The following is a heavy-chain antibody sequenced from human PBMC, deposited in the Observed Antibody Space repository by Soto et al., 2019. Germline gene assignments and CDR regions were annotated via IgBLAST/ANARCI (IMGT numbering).Heavy chain of an antibody. CDR3: ARVTGKGPIVVVPAAIRSWFDP. D-gene: IGHD2-2*01. CDR1: GFTFSDYY. V-gene: IGHV3-11*06. Sequence: GSLRLSCAASGFTFSDYYMSWIRQAPGKGLEWVSYISSSSSYTNYADSVKGRFTISRDNAKNSLYLQMNSLRAEDTAVYYCARVTGKGPIVVVPAAIRSWFDPWGQGTLVTVSS. J-gene: IGHJ5*02. CDR2: ISSSSSYT.